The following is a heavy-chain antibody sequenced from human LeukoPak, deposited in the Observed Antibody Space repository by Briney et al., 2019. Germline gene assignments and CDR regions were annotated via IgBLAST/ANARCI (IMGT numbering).Heavy chain of an antibody. J-gene: IGHJ4*02. Sequence: PSETLSLTRTVPGGSISSYYWSWIRQPPGKGLEWIGYIYYSGSTNYNPSLKSRVTISVDTSKNQFSLKLSSVTAADTAVYYCARGVYGDHLFDYWGQGTLVTVSS. CDR3: ARGVYGDHLFDY. CDR1: GGSISSYY. CDR2: IYYSGST. D-gene: IGHD4-17*01. V-gene: IGHV4-59*01.